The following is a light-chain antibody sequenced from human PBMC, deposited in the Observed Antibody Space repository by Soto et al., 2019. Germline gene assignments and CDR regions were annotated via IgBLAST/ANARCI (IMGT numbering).Light chain of an antibody. Sequence: IQMTQSPSSLSASVGDRVTITCRASQGIRNDLGWYQQKPGKAPKLLIFKASTLETGVPSRFSGSGSETEFTLTISSLQPDDSATYYCQPYNSYSRTFGQGTKVDIK. CDR1: QGIRND. CDR3: QPYNSYSRT. J-gene: IGKJ1*01. CDR2: KAS. V-gene: IGKV1-5*03.